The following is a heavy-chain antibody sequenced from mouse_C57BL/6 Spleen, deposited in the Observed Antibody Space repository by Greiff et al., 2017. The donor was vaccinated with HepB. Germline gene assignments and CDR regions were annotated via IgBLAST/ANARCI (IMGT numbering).Heavy chain of an antibody. V-gene: IGHV1-55*01. CDR3: ARENYYDYDRDYFDY. CDR1: GYTFTSYW. Sequence: QVQLQQSGAELVKPGASVKMSCKASGYTFTSYWITWVKQRPGQGLEWIGDIYPGSGSTNYNEKFKSKATLTVDTSSSTAYMQLSSLTSEDSAVYYCARENYYDYDRDYFDYWGQGTTLTVSS. J-gene: IGHJ2*01. D-gene: IGHD2-4*01. CDR2: IYPGSGST.